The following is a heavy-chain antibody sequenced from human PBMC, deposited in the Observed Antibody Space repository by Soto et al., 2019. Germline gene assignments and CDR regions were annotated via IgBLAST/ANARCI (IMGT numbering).Heavy chain of an antibody. J-gene: IGHJ6*02. V-gene: IGHV3-30*18. CDR2: ISYDGSNK. CDR3: AKTSSEPKRPEWLVQRDYYGMDV. CDR1: EVTFISYG. Sequence: GGSLRDCWGASEVTFISYGVRWVRKDTAKGLEWVAVISYDGSNKYYADSVKGRFTISRDNSKNTLYLQMNSLRAEDTAVYYCAKTSSEPKRPEWLVQRDYYGMDVWGQGPTVTVSS. D-gene: IGHD6-19*01.